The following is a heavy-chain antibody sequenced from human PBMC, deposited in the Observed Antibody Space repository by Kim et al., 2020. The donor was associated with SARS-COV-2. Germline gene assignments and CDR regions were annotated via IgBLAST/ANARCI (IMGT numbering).Heavy chain of an antibody. CDR3: AKADYSNYDDYYYYMDV. J-gene: IGHJ6*03. D-gene: IGHD4-4*01. Sequence: VKGRFTISRENSNNTLYLQMNSLRAEDTAVYYCAKADYSNYDDYYYYMDVWGKGTTVTVSS. V-gene: IGHV3-30*02.